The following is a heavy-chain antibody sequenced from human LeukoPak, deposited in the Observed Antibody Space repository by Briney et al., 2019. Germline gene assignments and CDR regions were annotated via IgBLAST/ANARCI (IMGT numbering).Heavy chain of an antibody. CDR1: GFTFSDYY. Sequence: PGGSLRLSCAASGFTFSDYYMSWIRQAPGKGLEWVSYITSSSGTMYYADSVKGRFTISRDNAKNSLYLQMNSLRAEDTAVYYCAKDLHYGSADYWGQGTLVTVSS. CDR3: AKDLHYGSADY. CDR2: ITSSSGTM. D-gene: IGHD3-10*01. V-gene: IGHV3-11*04. J-gene: IGHJ4*02.